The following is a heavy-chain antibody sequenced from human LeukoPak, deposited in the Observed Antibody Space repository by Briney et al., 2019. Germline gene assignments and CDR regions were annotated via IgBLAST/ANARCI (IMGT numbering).Heavy chain of an antibody. V-gene: IGHV3-7*01. CDR3: VRTANYHDRSNYSDVHDI. J-gene: IGHJ3*02. D-gene: IGHD3-22*01. CDR1: GFTFSNYW. Sequence: PGGSLRLSCAASGFTFSNYWMVWVRQAPGEGLEWVTNIKGDGSRDYYLDSVKGRFTISRAKGKSSLYMQMSSLRAAHTAMYYCVRTANYHDRSNYSDVHDIWGQGTMVTVSS. CDR2: IKGDGSRD.